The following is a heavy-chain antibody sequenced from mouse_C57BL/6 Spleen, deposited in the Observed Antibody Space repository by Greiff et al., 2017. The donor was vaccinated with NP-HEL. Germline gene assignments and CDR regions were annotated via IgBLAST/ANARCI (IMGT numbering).Heavy chain of an antibody. CDR2: IYPGDGDT. Sequence: VKLMESGPELVKPGASVKISCKASGYAFSSSWMNWVKQRPGKGLEWIGRIYPGDGDTNYNGKFKGKATLTADKSSSTAYMQLSSLTSEDSAVYFCARSPMISHYFDYWGQGTTLTVSS. CDR3: ARSPMISHYFDY. CDR1: GYAFSSSW. D-gene: IGHD2-4*01. V-gene: IGHV1-82*01. J-gene: IGHJ2*01.